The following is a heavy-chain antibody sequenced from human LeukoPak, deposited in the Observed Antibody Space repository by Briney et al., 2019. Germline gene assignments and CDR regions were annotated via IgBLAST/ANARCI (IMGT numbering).Heavy chain of an antibody. CDR2: INHSGST. Sequence: SETLSLTCAVYGGSFSGYYWSWIRQPPGKGLEWIGEINHSGSTNYNPSLKGRVTISVDTSKNQFSLKLSSVTAADTAVYYCARASRFMGYYMDVWGKGTTVTVSS. D-gene: IGHD3-10*01. J-gene: IGHJ6*03. CDR1: GGSFSGYY. V-gene: IGHV4-34*01. CDR3: ARASRFMGYYMDV.